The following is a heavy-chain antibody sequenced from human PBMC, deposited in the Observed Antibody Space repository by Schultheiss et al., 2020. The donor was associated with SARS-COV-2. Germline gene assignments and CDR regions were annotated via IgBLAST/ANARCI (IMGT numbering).Heavy chain of an antibody. V-gene: IGHV3-48*01. CDR2: ISSSSSTI. Sequence: GGSLRLSCAASGFTFSSYSMSWIRQAPGKGLEWVSYISSSSSTIYYADSVKGRFTISRDNSKNTLYLQMNSLRAEDTAVYYCANHVVPAASRAPRRAFDIWGQGTTVTVSS. CDR1: GFTFSSYS. J-gene: IGHJ3*02. D-gene: IGHD2-2*01. CDR3: ANHVVPAASRAPRRAFDI.